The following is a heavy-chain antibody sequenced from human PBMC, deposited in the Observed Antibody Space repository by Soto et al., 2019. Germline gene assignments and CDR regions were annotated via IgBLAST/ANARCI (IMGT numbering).Heavy chain of an antibody. Sequence: GWSLRLSCLGSVFIFSNNGMHWGRQTPGKGLEWVAFMSYDGSDTFYADSVKGRFTISRDNSKNTLFLHMSNLRAEDTAMYYCTIVRVADSALDHWGQGTLVTVSS. CDR3: TIVRVADSALDH. D-gene: IGHD3-10*02. J-gene: IGHJ4*02. V-gene: IGHV3-30*03. CDR2: MSYDGSDT. CDR1: VFIFSNNG.